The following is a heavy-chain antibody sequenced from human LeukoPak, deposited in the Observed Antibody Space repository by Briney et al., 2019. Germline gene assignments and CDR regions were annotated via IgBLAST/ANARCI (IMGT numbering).Heavy chain of an antibody. V-gene: IGHV1-18*01. J-gene: IGHJ5*02. CDR3: ARDRPYSSGWYGVNWFDP. CDR2: ISAYNGNT. Sequence: ASVEVSCKASGYTFTSYGISWVRQAPGQGLEWMGWISAYNGNTNYAQKLQGRVTMTTDTSTSTAYMELRSLRSDDTAVYYCARDRPYSSGWYGVNWFDPWGQGTLVTVSS. CDR1: GYTFTSYG. D-gene: IGHD6-19*01.